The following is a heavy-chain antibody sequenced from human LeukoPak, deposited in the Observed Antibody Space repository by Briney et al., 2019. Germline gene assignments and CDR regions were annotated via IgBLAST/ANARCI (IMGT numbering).Heavy chain of an antibody. CDR3: AISSGSSWDAEFDY. CDR2: IYYSGST. CDR1: GGSISSGGYY. V-gene: IGHV4-39*01. J-gene: IGHJ4*02. D-gene: IGHD6-13*01. Sequence: SSETLSLTCTVSGGSISSGGYYWSWIRQHPGKGLEWIGSIYYSGSTYYNPSLKSRVTISVDTSKNQFSLKLSSVTAADTAVYYCAISSGSSWDAEFDYWGQGTLVTVSS.